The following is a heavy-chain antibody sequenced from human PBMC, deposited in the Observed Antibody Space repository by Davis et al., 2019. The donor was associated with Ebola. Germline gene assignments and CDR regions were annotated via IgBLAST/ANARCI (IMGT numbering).Heavy chain of an antibody. J-gene: IGHJ5*02. D-gene: IGHD3-10*01. V-gene: IGHV5-51*01. CDR2: IYPGDSDT. CDR3: ARRYSDYYGSGSYYYWFDP. Sequence: GESLKIPCKGSGYSFTSYWIGWVRQMPGKGLEWMGIIYPGDSDTRYSPSFQGQVTISADKSISTAYLQWSSLKASDTAMYYCARRYSDYYGSGSYYYWFDPWGQGTLVTVSS. CDR1: GYSFTSYW.